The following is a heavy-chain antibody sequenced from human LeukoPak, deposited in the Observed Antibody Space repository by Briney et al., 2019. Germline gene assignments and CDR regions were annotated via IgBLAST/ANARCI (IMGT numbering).Heavy chain of an antibody. CDR1: GGSISSSPYY. J-gene: IGHJ4*02. D-gene: IGHD3-22*01. CDR3: ARSPYYYDSSGYYVLDY. CDR2: IYYSGST. Sequence: PSETLSLTCTVSGGSISSSPYYWGWIRQPPGKGLEWIGTIYYSGSTYYNPSLKSRVTISVDTSKNQFSLKLSSVTAADAAVYYCARSPYYYDSSGYYVLDYWGQGTLVTVSS. V-gene: IGHV4-39*01.